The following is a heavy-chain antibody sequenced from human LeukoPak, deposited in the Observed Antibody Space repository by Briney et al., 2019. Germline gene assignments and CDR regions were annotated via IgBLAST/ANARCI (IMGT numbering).Heavy chain of an antibody. CDR2: IYSGGTA. CDR3: ASRDSGDNPFFDH. CDR1: GFTVSRKY. J-gene: IGHJ4*01. V-gene: IGHV3-53*01. Sequence: GGSLRLSCAASGFTVSRKYGTWVRQAPGKGLEWVSVIYSGGTASYADSVKGRFTISRDNSKNILYLQMNSLRAEDTAVYYCASRDSGDNPFFDHWGQGTLVTVSS. D-gene: IGHD4-17*01.